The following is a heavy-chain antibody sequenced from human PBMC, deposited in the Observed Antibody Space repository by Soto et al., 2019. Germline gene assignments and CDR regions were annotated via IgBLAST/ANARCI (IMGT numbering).Heavy chain of an antibody. D-gene: IGHD4-4*01. Sequence: GGSLKFFWTGSCDSFTRYWLGWLRPIPGKGLEWMGIIYPGDSDTRYSPSFQGQVHISADKSISTAYLQWSSLNASDTAMYYCAISSHYAYSNLAYEGNWFDPWGQGTLVTFSS. V-gene: IGHV5-51*01. CDR2: IYPGDSDT. CDR1: CDSFTRYW. J-gene: IGHJ5*02. CDR3: AISSHYAYSNLAYEGNWFDP.